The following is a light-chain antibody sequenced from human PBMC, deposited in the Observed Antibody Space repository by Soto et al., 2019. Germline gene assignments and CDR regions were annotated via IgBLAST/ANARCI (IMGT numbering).Light chain of an antibody. Sequence: EIVLTQSPGTLSLSPGERSTLSCRASQRVSSGYLAWYQQKPGQAPRLLIYGASNRATDIPDRFSGRGSGTDFTLTISRLEPDDSAVYYCQQYNSYFPITFGGGTKVDI. CDR1: QRVSSGY. CDR2: GAS. CDR3: QQYNSYFPIT. J-gene: IGKJ4*01. V-gene: IGKV3-20*01.